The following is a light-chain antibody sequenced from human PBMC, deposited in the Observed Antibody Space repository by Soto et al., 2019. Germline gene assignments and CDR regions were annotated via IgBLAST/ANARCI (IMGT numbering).Light chain of an antibody. Sequence: DIQLTQSPSTLSAAVGDGVTITCRASQSINGWLAWYHQKPGQAPNLLIYKASTLESGVPSRFSGSGSGTEFTLTVSSLQPDDFATYYCHQYHNFPRTFGQGTKVDI. CDR1: QSINGW. CDR2: KAS. V-gene: IGKV1-5*03. CDR3: HQYHNFPRT. J-gene: IGKJ1*01.